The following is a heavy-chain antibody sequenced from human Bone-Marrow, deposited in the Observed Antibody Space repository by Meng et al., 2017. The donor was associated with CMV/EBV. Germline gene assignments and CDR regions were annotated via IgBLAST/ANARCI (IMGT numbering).Heavy chain of an antibody. D-gene: IGHD3-3*01. CDR3: ARSDVLRFLDRHADV. CDR2: ISSSGSTI. J-gene: IGHJ6*02. Sequence: GESLKISCAASGFTFSSYEMNWVRQAPGKGLEWVSYISSSGSTIYYADSVKGRFTIFRDNAKNSLYLQMNSLRAEDTAVYYCARSDVLRFLDRHADVWGQGTTVTVSS. CDR1: GFTFSSYE. V-gene: IGHV3-48*03.